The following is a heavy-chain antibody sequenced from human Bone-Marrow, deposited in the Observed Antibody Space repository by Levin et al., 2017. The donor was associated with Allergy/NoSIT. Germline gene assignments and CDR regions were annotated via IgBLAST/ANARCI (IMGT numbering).Heavy chain of an antibody. CDR3: ARVGGYSHYNDHYFDS. CDR1: GFIFSSYS. D-gene: IGHD5-12*01. CDR2: ISGSNSYI. V-gene: IGHV3-21*01. J-gene: IGHJ4*02. Sequence: PGGSLRLSCAASGFIFSSYSMNWVRQAPGKGLEWVSAISGSNSYIYYTDSVKGRFIISRDNAKNSLYLQMNSLTAEDTAVYYCARVGGYSHYNDHYFDSWGQGILVTVSS.